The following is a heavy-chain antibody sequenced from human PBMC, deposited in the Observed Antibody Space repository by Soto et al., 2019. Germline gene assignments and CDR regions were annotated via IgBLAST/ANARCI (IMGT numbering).Heavy chain of an antibody. CDR2: IYPGDSDT. Sequence: PGESLKISGKGSGYSFTIYWIGWVRQMPGKGLEWMGIIYPGDSDTRYSPSFQGQVTISADKSISTAYLQWSSLKASDTAMYYCARRPHFDYGGNSGMGMEAFDIWGQGTMVTVSS. D-gene: IGHD4-17*01. CDR1: GYSFTIYW. J-gene: IGHJ3*02. CDR3: ARRPHFDYGGNSGMGMEAFDI. V-gene: IGHV5-51*01.